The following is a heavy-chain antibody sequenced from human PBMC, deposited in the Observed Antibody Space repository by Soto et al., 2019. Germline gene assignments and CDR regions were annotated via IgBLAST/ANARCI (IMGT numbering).Heavy chain of an antibody. V-gene: IGHV4-31*03. CDR2: IYYSGST. CDR1: GGSISSGGYY. Sequence: SETLSLTCTVSGGSISSGGYYWSWIRQHPGKGLEWIGYIYYSGSTYYNPSLKSRVTISVDTSKNQFSLKLSSVTAADTAVYYCARALLLEMTTPRPYYFDYWGQGTLVTVSS. J-gene: IGHJ4*02. CDR3: ARALLLEMTTPRPYYFDY. D-gene: IGHD4-4*01.